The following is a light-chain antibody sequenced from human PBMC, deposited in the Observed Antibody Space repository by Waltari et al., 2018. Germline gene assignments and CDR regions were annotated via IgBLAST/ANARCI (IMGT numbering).Light chain of an antibody. V-gene: IGKV4-1*01. Sequence: DIVMTQSPDSLAVSLGERATIHCKSSQSLLFHSNNKNYLAWYQQKPGQPPKLLIYWASTRESGVPDRFSGSGSGTDFTLTISSLQADDVAVYSCQQYYSTPTWTFGQGTKVEIK. CDR2: WAS. J-gene: IGKJ1*01. CDR3: QQYYSTPTWT. CDR1: QSLLFHSNNKNY.